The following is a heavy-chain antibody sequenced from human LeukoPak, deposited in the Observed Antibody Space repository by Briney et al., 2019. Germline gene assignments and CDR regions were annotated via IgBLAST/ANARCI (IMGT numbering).Heavy chain of an antibody. CDR2: ISSSGTYI. CDR3: AREPVGDKSFDY. J-gene: IGHJ4*02. Sequence: PGGSLRLSCAASEFIFSSHTMNWVSQTPGKGLEWGSSISSSGTYISYADSVKGRFTISRDNATSSLYLQMNSLRAEDTAVYYCAREPVGDKSFDYWGQGTLVTVSS. V-gene: IGHV3-21*01. D-gene: IGHD1-26*01. CDR1: EFIFSSHT.